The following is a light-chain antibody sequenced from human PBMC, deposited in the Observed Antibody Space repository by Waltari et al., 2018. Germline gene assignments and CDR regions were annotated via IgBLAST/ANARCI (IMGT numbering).Light chain of an antibody. CDR2: DVS. V-gene: IGLV2-14*01. Sequence: ALTPRASVSVSPGQAIPILLAVPGSDVGGYKFVSGYQQHPGKAPKLMIYDVSNRPSGVSNRFSCSTSGNTASLTISGLQAEDEADYSCSSYTSSSTPPVFGTGNKVTAL. CDR3: SSYTSSSTPPV. CDR1: GSDVGGYKF. J-gene: IGLJ1*01.